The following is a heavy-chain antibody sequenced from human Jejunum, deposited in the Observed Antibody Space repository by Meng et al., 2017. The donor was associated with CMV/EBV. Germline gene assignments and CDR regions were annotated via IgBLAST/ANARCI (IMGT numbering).Heavy chain of an antibody. CDR3: AKKYSGSFDY. V-gene: IGHV3-53*01. J-gene: IGHJ4*02. CDR2: IYSGNTT. CDR1: EFSVSRNN. D-gene: IGHD1-26*01. Sequence: SCPASEFSVSRNNMPWVRQAPGKGLEWVSAIYSGNTTYYADSVKGRFTISRDNSKNTLYLQMNSLRAEDTAVYYCAKKYSGSFDYWGQGTRVTVSS.